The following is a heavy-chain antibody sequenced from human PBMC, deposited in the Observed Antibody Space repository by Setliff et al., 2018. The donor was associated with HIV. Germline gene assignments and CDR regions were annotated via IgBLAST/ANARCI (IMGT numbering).Heavy chain of an antibody. CDR1: GFSLNTSGVG. Sequence: SGPTLVNPTQTLTLTCTFSGFSLNTSGVGVGWIRQPPGKALEWLALIYWDGDKRYHPSLKDRLTITKATSNNHVVLMMSNMDPADKATYYCTHVNNFRSVYFASWGQGTLVTVSS. D-gene: IGHD1-1*01. V-gene: IGHV2-5*02. CDR3: THVNNFRSVYFAS. J-gene: IGHJ4*02. CDR2: IYWDGDK.